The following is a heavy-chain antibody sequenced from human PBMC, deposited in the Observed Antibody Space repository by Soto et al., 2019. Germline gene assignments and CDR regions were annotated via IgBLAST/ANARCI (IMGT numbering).Heavy chain of an antibody. CDR2: IIRIFGTA. Sequence: QVQLVQSGAEVKKPGSSVKVSCKASGDTFNSYAISWVRQAPGQGLEWMGGIIRIFGTADYAQKFQGRVKITAGESTSTAYMELSSLRSEDTGVYYCARNPMTTVTTIYYYGMDVWGQGTTVTVSS. D-gene: IGHD4-17*01. J-gene: IGHJ6*02. CDR1: GDTFNSYA. V-gene: IGHV1-69*12. CDR3: ARNPMTTVTTIYYYGMDV.